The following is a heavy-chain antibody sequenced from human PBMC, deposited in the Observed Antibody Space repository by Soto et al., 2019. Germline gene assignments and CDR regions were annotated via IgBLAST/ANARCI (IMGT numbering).Heavy chain of an antibody. Sequence: QVRLVQSGAEVKKPGSSVKVSCKASGYTFSSYTINWVRQAPGQGLELMGGIIPVFNSSTYAKKFQGRVTITADESTSTAYLELRSLRSEDTAVYYCARIGDGNQRPFDYWGQGTLVTVSS. D-gene: IGHD6-25*01. CDR1: GYTFSSYT. CDR2: IIPVFNSS. V-gene: IGHV1-69*01. J-gene: IGHJ4*02. CDR3: ARIGDGNQRPFDY.